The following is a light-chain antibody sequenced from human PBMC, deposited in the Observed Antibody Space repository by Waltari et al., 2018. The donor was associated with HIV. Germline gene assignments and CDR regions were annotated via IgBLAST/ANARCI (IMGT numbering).Light chain of an antibody. CDR1: NFNIGAGYE. J-gene: IGLJ2*01. Sequence: QSVVTQPPSVSGAPGQTVTISCTGSNFNIGAGYEVHWYQQRPGSAPKLVIHENTNRPSVVPDRFSVSKSGTSASLVVAGLQAEDEADYDGQSYAGGLSRVVFGGGTRLTVL. CDR3: QSYAGGLSRVV. CDR2: ENT. V-gene: IGLV1-40*01.